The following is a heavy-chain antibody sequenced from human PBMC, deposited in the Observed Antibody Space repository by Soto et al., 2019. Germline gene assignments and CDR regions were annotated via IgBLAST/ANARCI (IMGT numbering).Heavy chain of an antibody. V-gene: IGHV3-30-3*01. D-gene: IGHD2-2*01. Sequence: QVQLVESGGGVVQPGRSLRLSCAASGFTFSSYAMHWVRQAPGKGLEWVAVISYDGSSKYYADSVKGRFTISRDDSENTLYVQMNSLRTEDTAMYYWARAQGFRVLIPAAFYGMDVWGQGTTVTVSS. CDR2: ISYDGSSK. CDR3: ARAQGFRVLIPAAFYGMDV. J-gene: IGHJ6*02. CDR1: GFTFSSYA.